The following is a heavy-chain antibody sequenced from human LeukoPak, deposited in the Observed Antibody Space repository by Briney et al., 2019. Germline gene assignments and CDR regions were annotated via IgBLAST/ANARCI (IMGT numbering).Heavy chain of an antibody. J-gene: IGHJ4*02. CDR2: INIDDTSI. Sequence: GGSLRLSCATSAFSFNKYWMHWVRQAPGKGLVWVSRINIDDTSISHADSVKGRFTISRDNTKKTLYLQMNSLRAEDTAVYYCAAIAASATHIDYWGQGTLVTVSS. D-gene: IGHD6-13*01. V-gene: IGHV3-74*01. CDR3: AAIAASATHIDY. CDR1: AFSFNKYW.